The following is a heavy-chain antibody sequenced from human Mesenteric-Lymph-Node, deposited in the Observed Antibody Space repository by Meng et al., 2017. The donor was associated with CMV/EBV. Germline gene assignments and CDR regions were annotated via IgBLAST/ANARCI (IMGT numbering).Heavy chain of an antibody. J-gene: IGHJ4*02. CDR3: ARVQVISTNIDY. Sequence: ESLKISCTVSGGSISGYYWSWIRQPPGKGLEWIGFISNSGITKYNPSLKSRVTISRDTSKNQLSLRLTAVTAADTAVYYCARVQVISTNIDYWGQGVLVTVSS. D-gene: IGHD2-15*01. V-gene: IGHV4-59*01. CDR1: GGSISGYY. CDR2: ISNSGIT.